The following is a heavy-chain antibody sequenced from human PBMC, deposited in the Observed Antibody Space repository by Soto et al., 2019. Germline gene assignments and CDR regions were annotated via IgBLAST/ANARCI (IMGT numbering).Heavy chain of an antibody. CDR2: INSDESST. J-gene: IGHJ6*02. CDR1: GFTFRSYW. V-gene: IGHV3-74*01. CDR3: ASDGYTYGYGAMDV. Sequence: EVQLVESGGGLVQPGGSLRLSCAASGFTFRSYWMHWVRQAPGKGLVWVSRINSDESSTNYADSVKGRFTISRDNAKNTLYLQMNSLRAEDTAVYYCASDGYTYGYGAMDVWGQGTTVTVSS. D-gene: IGHD5-18*01.